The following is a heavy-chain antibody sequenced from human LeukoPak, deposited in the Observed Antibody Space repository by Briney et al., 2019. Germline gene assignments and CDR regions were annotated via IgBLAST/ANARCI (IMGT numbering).Heavy chain of an antibody. CDR2: ISAYNGNT. V-gene: IGHV1-18*01. D-gene: IGHD1-7*01. CDR1: GYTFTSYG. CDR3: ARDYPNLNWNCVLNYYGMDV. Sequence: SSVMVSCRASGYTFTSYGISWVRQAPGQVLETMGWISAYNGNTNYARKLQGRVTMTTDTSTSTAYVELRSLRSDDTAVSYCARDYPNLNWNCVLNYYGMDVWGQGTTVTVSS. J-gene: IGHJ6*02.